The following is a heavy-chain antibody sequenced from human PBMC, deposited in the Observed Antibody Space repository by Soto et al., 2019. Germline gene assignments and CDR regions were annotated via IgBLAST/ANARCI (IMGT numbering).Heavy chain of an antibody. V-gene: IGHV1-46*01. D-gene: IGHD1-26*01. J-gene: IGHJ6*02. CDR2: INPSGGST. CDR1: GYTFTSYY. CDR3: ARVRGRELPDYYGMDV. Sequence: QVQLVQSGAEVKKPGASVKVSCKASGYTFTSYYMHWVRQAPGQGLEWMGIINPSGGSTSYAQKFQGRVTMTRDTSTSTVYMELSSLRSEDTAGYYCARVRGRELPDYYGMDVWGQGTTVTVSS.